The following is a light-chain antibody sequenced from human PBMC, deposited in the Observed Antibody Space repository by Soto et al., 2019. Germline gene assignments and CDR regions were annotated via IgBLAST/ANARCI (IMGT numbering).Light chain of an antibody. CDR3: QQYGTSVGGT. CDR2: GTS. CDR1: QSVSSNY. V-gene: IGKV3-20*01. J-gene: IGKJ4*01. Sequence: DIVLTQSPGTLSLSPGERATLSCRATQSVSSNYLAWYQQKPGRAPRLLIYGTSSRATGIPDRFSGSGSGTDFTLTISRLEPEDFAVYYCQQYGTSVGGTFGGGTKVDIK.